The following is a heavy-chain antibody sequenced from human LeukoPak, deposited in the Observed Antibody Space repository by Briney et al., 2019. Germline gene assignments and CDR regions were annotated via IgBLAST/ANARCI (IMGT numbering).Heavy chain of an antibody. D-gene: IGHD6-13*01. CDR1: GGSISSGSYY. CDR2: IYTSGST. V-gene: IGHV4-61*02. Sequence: SETLSLTCTVSGGSISSGSYYWSWIRQPARKGLEWIGRIYTSGSTNYNPSLKSRVTISVDTSKNQFSLKLSSVTAADTAVYYCARDGAAAAYYYYYMDVWGKGTTVTVSS. J-gene: IGHJ6*03. CDR3: ARDGAAAAYYYYYMDV.